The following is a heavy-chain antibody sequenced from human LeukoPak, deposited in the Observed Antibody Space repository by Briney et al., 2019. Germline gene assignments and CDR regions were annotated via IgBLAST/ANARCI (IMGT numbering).Heavy chain of an antibody. CDR1: GGSISSGGYY. V-gene: IGHV4-31*03. CDR3: AREVRAQGWFDP. CDR2: IYYSGST. D-gene: IGHD3-10*01. Sequence: SETLSLTCTVSGGSISSGGYYWSWIRQHPGKGLEWIGYIYYSGSTYYNPSLKSRVTISVDTPKNQFSLKLSSVTAADTAVYYCAREVRAQGWFDPWGQGTLVTVSS. J-gene: IGHJ5*02.